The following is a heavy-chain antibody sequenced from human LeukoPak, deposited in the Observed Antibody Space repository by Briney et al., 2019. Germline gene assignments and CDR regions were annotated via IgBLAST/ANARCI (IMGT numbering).Heavy chain of an antibody. CDR3: ARDRGTSLVGADFDS. CDR1: GFTFSSYS. CDR2: IDIWSSPT. D-gene: IGHD1-26*01. Sequence: PGGSLRLSCAASGFTFSSYSMNWVRQAPGKGLEWISFIDIWSSPTYYADSVKGRFTISRDNAKNSIFLQLNSLRVEDTAVYYCARDRGTSLVGADFDSWGQGTLVTVSS. V-gene: IGHV3-48*01. J-gene: IGHJ4*02.